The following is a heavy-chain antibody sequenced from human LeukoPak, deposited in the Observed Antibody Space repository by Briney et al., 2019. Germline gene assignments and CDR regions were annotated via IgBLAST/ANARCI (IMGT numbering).Heavy chain of an antibody. CDR1: GYNFTNYW. J-gene: IGHJ4*01. CDR2: IYPGDSDT. V-gene: IGHV5-51*01. Sequence: HGESLKISCKASGYNFTNYWIGWLRQMPGRGLEWMGIIYPGDSDTRYSPSFQGQVTISADKSVTTAYLQWSSLKASDSAMYYCARQEAQWPPEYWGQGTLVTVSS. CDR3: ARQEAQWPPEY. D-gene: IGHD6-19*01.